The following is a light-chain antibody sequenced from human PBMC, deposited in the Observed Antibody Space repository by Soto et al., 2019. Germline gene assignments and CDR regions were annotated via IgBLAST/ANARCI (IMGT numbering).Light chain of an antibody. Sequence: QSVLTQPASVSGSPGQSITISCTGTSSDVGAYDFVSWYQQHPGKAPKLMVYDVNNRPSGVSYRFSGSKSGNTASLTISGLQAEDEADYYCTSYTNTGNYVFGTGTKLTV. J-gene: IGLJ1*01. V-gene: IGLV2-14*01. CDR3: TSYTNTGNYV. CDR2: DVN. CDR1: SSDVGAYDF.